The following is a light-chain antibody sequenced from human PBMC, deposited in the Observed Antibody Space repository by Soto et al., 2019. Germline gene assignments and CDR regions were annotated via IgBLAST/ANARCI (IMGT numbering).Light chain of an antibody. J-gene: IGKJ1*01. CDR2: AAS. CDR1: QSSSNY. CDR3: QQSYSTPWT. Sequence: DIQMTQSPSSLSASVGDRVTITCRASQSSSNYLNWYQQKPGKAPKLLIYAASSLQSGVPSRFSGSGSGTDFTLTISNLQPEDFATYYCQQSYSTPWTFGQGTKV. V-gene: IGKV1-39*01.